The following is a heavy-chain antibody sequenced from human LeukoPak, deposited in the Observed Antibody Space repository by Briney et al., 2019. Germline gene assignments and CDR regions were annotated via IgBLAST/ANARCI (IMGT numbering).Heavy chain of an antibody. D-gene: IGHD3-22*01. Sequence: PGGSLRLSCAASGFTFSSYGMHWVRQAPGKGLEWVAVISYDGSNKYYADSVKGRFTISRDNSKNTLYLQMNSLRAEDTAVYYCAKPSSSGYYDYYYYMDVWGKGTTVTVSS. V-gene: IGHV3-30*18. CDR1: GFTFSSYG. CDR2: ISYDGSNK. CDR3: AKPSSSGYYDYYYYMDV. J-gene: IGHJ6*03.